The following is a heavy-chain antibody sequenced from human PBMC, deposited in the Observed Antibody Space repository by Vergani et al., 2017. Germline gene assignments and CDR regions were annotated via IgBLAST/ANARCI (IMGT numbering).Heavy chain of an antibody. D-gene: IGHD3-16*02. CDR1: GDSITNGGFS. J-gene: IGHJ6*03. CDR3: ARASLRALVGYYYYMDV. Sequence: QVRLQESGPGLVKPSQTLSLTCAVSGDSITNGGFSWNWIRQPPGKGPEWIGYIFPSGNSDYNPSLKNRVSISLDKSKNQFSLWVNSVTAADTAVYFCARASLRALVGYYYYMDVWVKGKTVVVSS. V-gene: IGHV4-30-2*01. CDR2: IFPSGNS.